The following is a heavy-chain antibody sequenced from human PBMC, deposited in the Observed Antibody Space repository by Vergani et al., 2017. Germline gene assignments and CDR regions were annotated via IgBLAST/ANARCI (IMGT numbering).Heavy chain of an antibody. Sequence: EVQLVESGGGLVQPGGSLRLSCAASGFTVSSNYMSWVRQAPGKGLEWVSGISWNSGSIGYADSVKGRFTISRDNAKNSLYLQMNSLRAEDTALYYCAKDIRLGELSFPQFDPWGQGTLVTVSS. CDR1: GFTVSSNY. J-gene: IGHJ5*02. CDR3: AKDIRLGELSFPQFDP. D-gene: IGHD3-16*02. CDR2: ISWNSGSI. V-gene: IGHV3-9*01.